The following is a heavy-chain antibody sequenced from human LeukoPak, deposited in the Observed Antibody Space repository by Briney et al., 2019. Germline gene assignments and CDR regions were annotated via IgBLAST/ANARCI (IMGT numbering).Heavy chain of an antibody. CDR2: IYYTGST. CDR1: GGSVSDYY. Sequence: SETLSLTCTVSGGSVSDYYWSWIRQSPGKGLEWIGYIYYTGSTTYNPSLKSRVTISADTSKNQFSLKLSSVTAADTAVYYCAGSYSSGWYRVNAFDIWGQGTMVTVSS. V-gene: IGHV4-59*08. D-gene: IGHD6-19*01. J-gene: IGHJ3*02. CDR3: AGSYSSGWYRVNAFDI.